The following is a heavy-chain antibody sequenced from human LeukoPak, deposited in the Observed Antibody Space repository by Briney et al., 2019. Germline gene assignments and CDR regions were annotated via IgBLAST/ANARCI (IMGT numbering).Heavy chain of an antibody. V-gene: IGHV3-21*01. J-gene: IGHJ4*02. Sequence: PGGSLRLSCAASEFTFSSYSMNWVRQAPGKGLEWVSSISSSSSYIYYADSVKGRFTISRDNAKNSLYLQMNSLRAEDTAVYYCARAPYYYDSHDYWGQGTLVTVSS. CDR1: EFTFSSYS. D-gene: IGHD3-22*01. CDR3: ARAPYYYDSHDY. CDR2: ISSSSSYI.